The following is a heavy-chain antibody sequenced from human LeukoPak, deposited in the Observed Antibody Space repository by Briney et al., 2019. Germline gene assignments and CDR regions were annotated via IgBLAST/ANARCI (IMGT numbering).Heavy chain of an antibody. Sequence: GGSLRLSCAASGFTFSSYAMSWVRQAPGKGLEWVSGISGSGGSTYYADSVKGRFTISRDNSRNTLYLQMNSLRAEDTAVYYCAKTGCSGGSCYSRWFDPWGQGTLVTVSS. CDR3: AKTGCSGGSCYSRWFDP. D-gene: IGHD2-15*01. J-gene: IGHJ5*02. CDR2: ISGSGGST. V-gene: IGHV3-23*01. CDR1: GFTFSSYA.